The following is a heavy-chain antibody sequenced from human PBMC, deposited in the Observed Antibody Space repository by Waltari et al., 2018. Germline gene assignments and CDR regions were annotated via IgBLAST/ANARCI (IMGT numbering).Heavy chain of an antibody. CDR1: GFAVCNNY. Sequence: EVQLVESGGDLVQPGGSLRLSCAASGFAVCNNYITWVRQAPGKGLEWVSIIYAGGTTYYADSVKGRFTISRDSSKNTVNLQMNILRPEDSAVYYCARATATGATPEYWGQGTLVTVSS. J-gene: IGHJ4*02. V-gene: IGHV3-66*02. CDR3: ARATATGATPEY. CDR2: IYAGGTT. D-gene: IGHD7-27*01.